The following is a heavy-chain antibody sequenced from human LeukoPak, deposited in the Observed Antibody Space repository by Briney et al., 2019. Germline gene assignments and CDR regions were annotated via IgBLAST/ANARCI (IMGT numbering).Heavy chain of an antibody. V-gene: IGHV1-18*04. CDR1: GYTFTSYY. CDR3: ARDLLVLRYFDWLLYSPRHLNWFDP. D-gene: IGHD3-9*01. CDR2: ISAYNGNT. J-gene: IGHJ5*02. Sequence: GASVKVSCKASGYTFTSYYMHWVRQAPGQGLEWMGWISAYNGNTNYAQKLQGRVTMTTDTSTSTAYMELRSLRSDDTAVYYCARDLLVLRYFDWLLYSPRHLNWFDPWGQGTLVTVSS.